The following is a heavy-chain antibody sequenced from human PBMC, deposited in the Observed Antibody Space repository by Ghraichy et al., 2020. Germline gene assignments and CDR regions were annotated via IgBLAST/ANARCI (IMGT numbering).Heavy chain of an antibody. J-gene: IGHJ5*02. V-gene: IGHV4-39*01. Sequence: SQTLSLTCTVSGGSISSSSYYWGWIRQPPGKRLEWIGSIYYSGSTYYNPSLKSRVTISVDTSKNQFSLKLSSVTAADTAVYYCAVTHATIFGVVIIGDGFDPWGQGTLVTVSS. CDR1: GGSISSSSYY. CDR3: AVTHATIFGVVIIGDGFDP. CDR2: IYYSGST. D-gene: IGHD3-3*01.